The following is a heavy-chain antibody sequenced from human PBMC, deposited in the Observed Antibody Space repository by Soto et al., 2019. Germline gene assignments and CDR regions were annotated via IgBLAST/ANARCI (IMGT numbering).Heavy chain of an antibody. CDR1: GFTFSSYW. V-gene: IGHV3-7*01. CDR3: ARAYYYYDSSGYNY. Sequence: GESLKISCAASGFTFSSYWMSWVRQAPGKGLEWVANIKQDGSEKYYVDSVKGRFTISRDNAKNSLYLQMNSLRAEDTAVYYCARAYYYYDSSGYNYWGQGTLVTVSS. CDR2: IKQDGSEK. J-gene: IGHJ4*02. D-gene: IGHD3-22*01.